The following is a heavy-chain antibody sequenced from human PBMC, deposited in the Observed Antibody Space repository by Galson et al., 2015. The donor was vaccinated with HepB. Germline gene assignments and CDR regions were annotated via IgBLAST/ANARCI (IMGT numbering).Heavy chain of an antibody. CDR2: ISGSGGST. Sequence: SLRLSCAASGFTFSSYAMSWVRQAPGKGLEWVSAISGSGGSTYYADSVKGRFTISRDNSKNTLYLQMNSLRAEDTAVYYCAKGAATRDYYYYYMDVWGKGTTVTVSS. D-gene: IGHD5-12*01. CDR3: AKGAATRDYYYYYMDV. CDR1: GFTFSSYA. V-gene: IGHV3-23*01. J-gene: IGHJ6*03.